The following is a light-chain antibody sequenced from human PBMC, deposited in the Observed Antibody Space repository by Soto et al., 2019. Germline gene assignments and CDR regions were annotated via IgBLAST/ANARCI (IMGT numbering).Light chain of an antibody. CDR2: EVT. CDR1: ISDVGDYDY. Sequence: QCLLTQPSSVSASPGQSITISCTGTISDVGDYDYVSWYQQHPGKAPKLMIYEVTNRPSGVSNRFSGSKSGNTASLTISGLQAEDEADYYCSSYTSRRTQVFGTGTKVNVL. V-gene: IGLV2-14*01. J-gene: IGLJ1*01. CDR3: SSYTSRRTQV.